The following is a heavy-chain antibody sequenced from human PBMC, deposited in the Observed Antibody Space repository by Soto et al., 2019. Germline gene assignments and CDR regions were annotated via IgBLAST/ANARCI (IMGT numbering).Heavy chain of an antibody. V-gene: IGHV1-18*01. CDR1: GYAFTTYG. D-gene: IGHD1-1*01. CDR3: ARGRYGDY. Sequence: QVHLVQSGAEVKKPGASVKVSCKGSGYAFTTYGITWVRQAPGQGLEWMGWISAHNGNTNYAQKLQGRVTVTRDTSTSTAYMALRILRSADTAVYYCARGRYGDYWGQGALVTVSS. CDR2: ISAHNGNT. J-gene: IGHJ4*02.